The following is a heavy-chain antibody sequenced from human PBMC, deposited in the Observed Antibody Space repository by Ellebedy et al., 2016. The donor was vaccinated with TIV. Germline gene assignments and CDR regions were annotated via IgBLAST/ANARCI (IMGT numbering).Heavy chain of an antibody. D-gene: IGHD3-3*01. CDR1: GFTFSDYY. CDR3: AGLAIS. CDR2: INKDGSEK. Sequence: GESLKISCVASGFTFSDYYMSWVRQAPGKGLEWVAKINKDGSEKYYVDSVKGRFTISRDNAKNSLFLQMNSLRAEDTAGYYWAGLAISWGQGTLVTVSS. V-gene: IGHV3-7*01. J-gene: IGHJ4*02.